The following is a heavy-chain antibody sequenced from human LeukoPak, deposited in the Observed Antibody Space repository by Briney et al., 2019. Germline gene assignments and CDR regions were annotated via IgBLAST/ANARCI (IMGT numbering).Heavy chain of an antibody. CDR3: ARDRVNPVFDY. V-gene: IGHV3-21*01. CDR2: ISSSSSYI. D-gene: IGHD2-21*01. J-gene: IGHJ4*02. CDR1: GFTFSSYS. Sequence: GGSLRLSCAASGFTFSSYSMNWVRQAPGKGLEWVSSISSSSSYIYYADSVKGRFTITRDNAKNSLYLQRNSLRAEDTAVYYCARDRVNPVFDYWGPRTLVTGSS.